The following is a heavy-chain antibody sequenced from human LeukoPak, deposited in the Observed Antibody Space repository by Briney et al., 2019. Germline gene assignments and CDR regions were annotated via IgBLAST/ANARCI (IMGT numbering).Heavy chain of an antibody. CDR3: ARDGDDYGAPWWFDP. CDR2: INTNTGNP. J-gene: IGHJ5*02. Sequence: ASVKVSCKASGYTFTSYAMNWVRQAPGQGLEWMGWINTNTGNPTYAQGFTGRFVFSLDTSVSTAYLQISSLKAEDTAVYYCARDGDDYGAPWWFDPWGQGTLVTVSS. V-gene: IGHV7-4-1*02. D-gene: IGHD4-17*01. CDR1: GYTFTSYA.